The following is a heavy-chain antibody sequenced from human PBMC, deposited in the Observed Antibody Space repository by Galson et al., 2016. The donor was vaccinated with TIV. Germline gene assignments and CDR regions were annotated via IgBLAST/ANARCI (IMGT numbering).Heavy chain of an antibody. CDR1: GYTFTRYY. D-gene: IGHD6-25*01. CDR2: ITPGGAGT. J-gene: IGHJ4*02. Sequence: SVKVSCKASGYTFTRYYIHWVRQAPGQGLEWMGVITPGGAGTFYAQKFQGRVTMTADTSTRTVYMEINSLRSEDAAMYFCARDTRSGYSSGWPPFDFWGQGTLVTVSS. CDR3: ARDTRSGYSSGWPPFDF. V-gene: IGHV1-46*03.